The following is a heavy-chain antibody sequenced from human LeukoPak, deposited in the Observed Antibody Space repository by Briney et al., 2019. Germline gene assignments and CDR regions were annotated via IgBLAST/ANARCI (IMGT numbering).Heavy chain of an antibody. J-gene: IGHJ4*02. D-gene: IGHD3-9*01. V-gene: IGHV1-24*01. CDR2: FDPEDGET. Sequence: ASVKVSCKVSGYTLTELSMHWVRQAPGKGLEWMGDFDPEDGETIYAQKFQGRVTMTEDTSTDTAYMELSSLRSEDTAVYYCATTGADYDILTGYNVEDYWGQGTLVTVSS. CDR3: ATTGADYDILTGYNVEDY. CDR1: GYTLTELS.